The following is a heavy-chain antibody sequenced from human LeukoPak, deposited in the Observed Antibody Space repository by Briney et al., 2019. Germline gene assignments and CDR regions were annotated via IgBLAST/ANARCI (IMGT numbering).Heavy chain of an antibody. Sequence: SETLSLTCTVSGGSTSSGSYYWSWIRQPPGKGLEWIGEINHSGSTNYNPSLKSRVTISVDTSKNQFSLKLSSVTAADTAVYYCARSAHFSPWGQGTLVTVSS. J-gene: IGHJ5*02. V-gene: IGHV4-39*07. CDR3: ARSAHFSP. CDR2: INHSGST. CDR1: GGSTSSGSYY. D-gene: IGHD3-3*02.